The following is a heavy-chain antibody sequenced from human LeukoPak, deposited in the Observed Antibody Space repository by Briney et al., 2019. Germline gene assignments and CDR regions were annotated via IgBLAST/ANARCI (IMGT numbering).Heavy chain of an antibody. CDR2: IYSSGST. V-gene: IGHV4-4*07. CDR1: GGSISSYY. CDR3: ARGTTAAAGIFDC. D-gene: IGHD6-13*01. Sequence: SETLSLTCSVSGGSISSYYGSWVRQPAGKVLEWIGRIYSSGSTNYNPSLNSRVTMSVDTSNNQFSLRLTSVTAADTAVYYCARGTTAAAGIFDCWGQGTLVTVSS. J-gene: IGHJ4*02.